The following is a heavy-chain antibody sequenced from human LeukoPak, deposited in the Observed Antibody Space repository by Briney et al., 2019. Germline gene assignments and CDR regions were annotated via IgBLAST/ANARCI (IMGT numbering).Heavy chain of an antibody. CDR3: ARDPYSSGWYFDY. D-gene: IGHD6-19*01. CDR2: ISYDGSNK. V-gene: IGHV3-30-3*01. J-gene: IGHJ4*02. CDR1: GFTFSNYP. Sequence: GRSLRLSCAASGFTFSNYPIHWVRQAPGKGLEWVALISYDGSNKYYADSVKGRFTISRDNSKNTLYLQMNSLRAEDTAVYYCARDPYSSGWYFDYWGQGTLVTVSS.